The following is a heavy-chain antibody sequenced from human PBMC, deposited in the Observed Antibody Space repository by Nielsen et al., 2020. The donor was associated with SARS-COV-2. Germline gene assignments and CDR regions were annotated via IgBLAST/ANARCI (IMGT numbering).Heavy chain of an antibody. D-gene: IGHD5-24*01. V-gene: IGHV4-34*01. Sequence: SETLSLTCSVYGGSFSGYHWSWIRQSPGKGLEWIGEINHSGSTNYNPSLKSRVTISIDTSKNQFSLKLSSVTAADTAIYYCARGGYNIYDFDYWGRGTLVTVSS. CDR3: ARGGYNIYDFDY. CDR2: INHSGST. CDR1: GGSFSGYH. J-gene: IGHJ4*02.